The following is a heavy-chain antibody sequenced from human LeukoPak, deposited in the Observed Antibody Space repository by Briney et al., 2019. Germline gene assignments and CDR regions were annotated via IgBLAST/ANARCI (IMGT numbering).Heavy chain of an antibody. V-gene: IGHV5-51*01. CDR1: GYSFTSYW. D-gene: IGHD2-2*01. CDR3: ARKIGYCSSTSCSDYYYYGMDV. CDR2: IYPGDSDT. J-gene: IGHJ6*02. Sequence: GESLQISCKGSGYSFTSYWIGWVRQMPGKGLEWMGIIYPGDSDTRYSPSFQGQVTISADKSISTAYLQWSSLKASDTAMYYCARKIGYCSSTSCSDYYYYGMDVWGQGTTVTVSS.